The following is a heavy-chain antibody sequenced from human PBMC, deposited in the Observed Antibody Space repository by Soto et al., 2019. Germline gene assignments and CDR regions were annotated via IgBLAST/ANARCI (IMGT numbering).Heavy chain of an antibody. D-gene: IGHD1-26*01. J-gene: IGHJ6*02. V-gene: IGHV4-30-4*01. CDR1: GGSFSGYY. CDR2: IYYSGST. CDR3: ARDWLPVELVGATGPARYYYYYGMDV. Sequence: SETLSLTCAVYGGSFSGYYWSWIRQPPGKGLEWIGYIYYSGSTYYNPSLKSRVTISVDTSKNQFSLKLSSVTAADTAVYYCARDWLPVELVGATGPARYYYYYGMDVWGQGTTVTVSS.